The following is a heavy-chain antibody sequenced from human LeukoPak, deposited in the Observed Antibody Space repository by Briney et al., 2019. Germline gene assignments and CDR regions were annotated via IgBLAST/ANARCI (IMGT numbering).Heavy chain of an antibody. D-gene: IGHD6-13*01. V-gene: IGHV4-34*01. CDR1: GFTFSSYS. CDR3: ARGAESSSWSLDY. J-gene: IGHJ4*02. Sequence: GSLRLSCAASGFTFSSYSMNWVRQAPGKGLEWIGEISHRGTTNYNPSLKSRVTMSVDTSKNQFSLKLSSVTAADTAVYYCARGAESSSWSLDYWGQGTLVTVSS. CDR2: ISHRGTT.